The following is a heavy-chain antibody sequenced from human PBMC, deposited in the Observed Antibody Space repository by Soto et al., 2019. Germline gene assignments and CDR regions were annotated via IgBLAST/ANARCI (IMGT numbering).Heavy chain of an antibody. J-gene: IGHJ6*03. Sequence: GGSLRLSCAASGFTVSSNYISWVRQAPGKGLEWVSVIYSGGSTYYADSVKGRFTISRDNSKNTLYLQMNSLRAEDTAVYYCARGSTAKSSYYMDVWGKGTTVTVSS. CDR2: IYSGGST. D-gene: IGHD4-17*01. CDR3: ARGSTAKSSYYMDV. V-gene: IGHV3-66*01. CDR1: GFTVSSNY.